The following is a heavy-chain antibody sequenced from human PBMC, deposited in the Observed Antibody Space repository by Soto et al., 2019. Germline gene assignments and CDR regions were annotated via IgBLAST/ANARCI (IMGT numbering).Heavy chain of an antibody. CDR3: ARALSGNTSPYFDL. J-gene: IGHJ4*01. CDR2: IYNDGSRT. CDR1: GFALSSYW. D-gene: IGHD1-7*01. Sequence: EVQLVESGGGLVQPGGSLRLSCAASGFALSSYWMHWVRQTPGQGPVWVSRIYNDGSRTGYADSVKGRFTISRDNSKNTLSLQMSRLTIEDTAVYYCARALSGNTSPYFDLWGQGTLVTVSS. V-gene: IGHV3-74*01.